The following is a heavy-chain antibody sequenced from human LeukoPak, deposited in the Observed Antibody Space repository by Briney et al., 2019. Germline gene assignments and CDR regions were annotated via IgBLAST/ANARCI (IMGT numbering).Heavy chain of an antibody. J-gene: IGHJ4*02. V-gene: IGHV1-69*02. D-gene: IGHD6-19*01. CDR1: GSSFISYT. Sequence: ASVKVSCKGTGSSFISYTISWVRQAPRQGLEWMGRIIPIHNMINYAQNFQDRVTITADKSTSTAYMELSSLRSEDTAIYYCARGAVAGLEGVDYWGQGTLVTVSS. CDR3: ARGAVAGLEGVDY. CDR2: IIPIHNMI.